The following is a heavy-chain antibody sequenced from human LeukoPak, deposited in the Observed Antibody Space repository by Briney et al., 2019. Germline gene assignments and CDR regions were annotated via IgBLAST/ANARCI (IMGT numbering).Heavy chain of an antibody. CDR3: AKDRGSSPYYYYGIDV. V-gene: IGHV3-30*18. J-gene: IGHJ6*02. D-gene: IGHD1-26*01. Sequence: GGSLRLSCAASGFTFSSYGMHWVRQAPGKGLEWVAVISYDGSNKYYADSVKGRFTISRDNSKNTLYLQMNSLRAEDTAVYYCAKDRGSSPYYYYGIDVWGQGTTVTVSS. CDR1: GFTFSSYG. CDR2: ISYDGSNK.